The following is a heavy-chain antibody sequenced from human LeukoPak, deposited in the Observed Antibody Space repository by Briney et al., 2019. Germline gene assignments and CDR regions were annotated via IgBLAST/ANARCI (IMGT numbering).Heavy chain of an antibody. CDR3: ARDPRNVGLAP. J-gene: IGHJ5*02. CDR1: GFSLSGYW. D-gene: IGHD2-15*01. Sequence: GGSLRLSCVASGFSLSGYWMYWVRQAPGKGLMYISRNNGGGSTTNYADVVKGRFTMSRDNVKNTLYLQMNSLRVEDTAVYYCARDPRNVGLAPWGQGTLVTVSS. V-gene: IGHV3-74*01. CDR2: NNGGGSTT.